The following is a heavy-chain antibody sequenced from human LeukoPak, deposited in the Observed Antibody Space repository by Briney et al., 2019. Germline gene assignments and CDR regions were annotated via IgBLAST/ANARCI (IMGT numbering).Heavy chain of an antibody. V-gene: IGHV3-30*18. CDR2: ISYDGSNK. CDR3: AKGDSSGWDLSPGFDY. J-gene: IGHJ4*02. Sequence: GGSLRLSCAASGFTFSSYGMHWVRQAPGKGLEWVAVISYDGSNKYYADSVKGRFTISRDNSKNTLYLQMNSLRAEDTAVYYCAKGDSSGWDLSPGFDYWGQGTLVTVSS. CDR1: GFTFSSYG. D-gene: IGHD6-19*01.